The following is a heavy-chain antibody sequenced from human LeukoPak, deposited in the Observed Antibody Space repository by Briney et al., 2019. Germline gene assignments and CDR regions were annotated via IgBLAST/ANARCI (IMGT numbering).Heavy chain of an antibody. CDR1: GGSISSSSYY. Sequence: SETLSLTCTVSGGSISSSSYYWGWIRQPPGKGLEWIGSIYYSGSTYYNPSLKSRVTISVDTSKNRFSLKLSSVTAADTAVYYCAREAYCGGDCYSGFDYWGQGTLVTVSS. CDR3: AREAYCGGDCYSGFDY. J-gene: IGHJ4*02. CDR2: IYYSGST. D-gene: IGHD2-21*02. V-gene: IGHV4-39*07.